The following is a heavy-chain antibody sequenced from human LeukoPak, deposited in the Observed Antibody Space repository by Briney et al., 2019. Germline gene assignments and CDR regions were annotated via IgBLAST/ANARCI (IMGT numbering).Heavy chain of an antibody. CDR3: ARGTDSYYYYMDV. J-gene: IGHJ6*03. CDR1: GFTVSSNY. V-gene: IGHV3-53*01. Sequence: PGGSLRLSCAASGFTVSSNYMSWVRQAPGKGLEWVSAIYGGGSTYYADPVRGRFTISRDNSKNTLFLQMNSLRAEDTAVYFCARGTDSYYYYMDVGGRGTTVTVSS. CDR2: IYGGGST. D-gene: IGHD2-8*02.